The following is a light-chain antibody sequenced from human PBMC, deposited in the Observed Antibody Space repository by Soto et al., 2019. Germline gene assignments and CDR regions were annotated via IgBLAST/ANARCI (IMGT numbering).Light chain of an antibody. CDR1: QSVRGN. J-gene: IGKJ5*01. CDR3: QQRSNWRST. V-gene: IGKV3-11*01. CDR2: GPS. Sequence: EIVMTQSPAALSVTPGERASLSCRAGQSVRGNLAWYQQKPGQSPRLLIYGPSSRATGIPERFSGSGSGTDFTLTISSLEPEDFAVYYCQQRSNWRSTFGQGTRLEI.